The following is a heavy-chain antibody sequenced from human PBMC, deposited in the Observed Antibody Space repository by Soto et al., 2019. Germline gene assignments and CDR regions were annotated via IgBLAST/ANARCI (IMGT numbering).Heavy chain of an antibody. V-gene: IGHV5-51*01. J-gene: IGHJ6*02. CDR1: GYTFTNYC. Sequence: PGKSLKISWKGSGYTFTNYCIVWVRQMPGKGPEWMGIIYPGDSDTKYNPSFQGQVTISADKSITTTYLQWGSLKASDTAIYYCVAYTSSYGMDVRGLGTSVPVS. CDR3: VAYTSSYGMDV. D-gene: IGHD2-2*02. CDR2: IYPGDSDT.